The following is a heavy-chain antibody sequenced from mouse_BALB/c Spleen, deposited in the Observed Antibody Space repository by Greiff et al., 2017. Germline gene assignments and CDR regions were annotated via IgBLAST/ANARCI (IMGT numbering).Heavy chain of an antibody. J-gene: IGHJ2*01. CDR3: ARSGDRGYFDY. V-gene: IGHV1-54*03. CDR2: INPGSGGT. D-gene: IGHD3-3*01. CDR1: GYAFTNYL. Sequence: QVQLKESGAELVRPGTSVKVSCKASGYAFTNYLIEWVKQRPGQGLEWIGVINPGSGGTNYNEKFKGKATLTADKSSSTAYMQLSSLTSDDSAVFFCARSGDRGYFDYRGQGTTLTVSS.